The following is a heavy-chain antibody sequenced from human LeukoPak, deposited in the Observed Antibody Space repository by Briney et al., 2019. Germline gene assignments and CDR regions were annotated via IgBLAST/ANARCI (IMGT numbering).Heavy chain of an antibody. V-gene: IGHV3-53*01. CDR2: IYSGGST. CDR3: ARIAPYRHIDY. D-gene: IGHD2-21*01. J-gene: IGHJ4*02. CDR1: GFTVSSNY. Sequence: GGSLRLSCAASGFTVSSNYMSWVRQAPGKGLEWVSVIYSGGSTYYADSVKGRFTISRDNSKNTLYLQMNSLRAEDTAVYYCARIAPYRHIDYWGQGTLVTVSP.